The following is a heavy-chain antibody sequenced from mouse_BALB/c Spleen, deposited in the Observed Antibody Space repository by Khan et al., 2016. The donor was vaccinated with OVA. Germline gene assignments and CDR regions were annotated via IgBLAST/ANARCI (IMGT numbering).Heavy chain of an antibody. CDR3: TRSSSSGYAMDY. Sequence: QVQLQQSGAELVRPGASVKLSCKASGYTFTSYWINWVKQRPGQGLEWIGNIYPSDSYTNYNQKFKDKATLTVDKSSSTAYMQLSSPTSEDSAVYYCTRSSSSGYAMDYWGQGTSVTVSS. CDR2: IYPSDSYT. D-gene: IGHD1-1*01. V-gene: IGHV1-69*02. J-gene: IGHJ4*01. CDR1: GYTFTSYW.